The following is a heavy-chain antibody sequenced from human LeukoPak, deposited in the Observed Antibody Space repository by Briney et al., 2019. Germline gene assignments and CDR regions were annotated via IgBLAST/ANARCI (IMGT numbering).Heavy chain of an antibody. V-gene: IGHV3-7*01. J-gene: IGHJ4*02. D-gene: IGHD1-26*01. CDR3: ARDKIAGPTTLDY. Sequence: GGSLRLSCAASGFTFSDYWMSWVRQTSEKGLEWVANIKQDGSEIYYVDSVKGRFTISRDKAKKLLYLHMNSLRVDDTAVYYCARDKIAGPTTLDYWGQGTLVTVSS. CDR1: GFTFSDYW. CDR2: IKQDGSEI.